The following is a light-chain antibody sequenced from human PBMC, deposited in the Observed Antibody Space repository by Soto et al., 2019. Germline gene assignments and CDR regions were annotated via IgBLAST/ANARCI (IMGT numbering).Light chain of an antibody. V-gene: IGKV1-27*01. J-gene: IGKJ4*01. Sequence: EIQMTQSPSSLSASVGDRVTITCRASQGIRNYLAWYQQKPEKVPKLLIYAASTLQSGVTSRFSGSGSGTDVTLTISSLQPEDVATYYCQKYNSAPQLTFGGGTKLEIK. CDR2: AAS. CDR1: QGIRNY. CDR3: QKYNSAPQLT.